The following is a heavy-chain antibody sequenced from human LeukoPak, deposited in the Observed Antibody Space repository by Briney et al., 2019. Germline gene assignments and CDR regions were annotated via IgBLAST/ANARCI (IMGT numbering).Heavy chain of an antibody. CDR1: GYTFTAYY. CDR2: INPNSGGT. J-gene: IGHJ6*04. V-gene: IGHV1-2*02. D-gene: IGHD2-2*01. Sequence: ASVKVSCKASGYTFTAYYIHWVRQAPGQGLEWMGWINPNSGGTNYAQKFQGRVTLTRDTSITTAYMEVSRLRSDDSAVYYCAKARGVYCSSVSCYDCDVWGKGTTVTVPS. CDR3: AKARGVYCSSVSCYDCDV.